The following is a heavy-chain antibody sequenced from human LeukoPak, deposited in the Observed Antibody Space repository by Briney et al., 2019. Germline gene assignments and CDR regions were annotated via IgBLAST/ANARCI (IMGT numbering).Heavy chain of an antibody. D-gene: IGHD1-26*01. Sequence: PGGSLRLSCAASGFTFSSYSMNWVRQAPGKGLEWVSYISTSSSTISYADSVKGLFTISRDNAKNSLYLQMNSLRAEDTAVYYCAKFVYSGSSSAFDSWGQGTLVTVSS. J-gene: IGHJ4*02. CDR3: AKFVYSGSSSAFDS. CDR1: GFTFSSYS. CDR2: ISTSSSTI. V-gene: IGHV3-48*01.